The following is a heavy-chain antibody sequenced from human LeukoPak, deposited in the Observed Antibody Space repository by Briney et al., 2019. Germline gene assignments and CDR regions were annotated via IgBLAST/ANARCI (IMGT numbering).Heavy chain of an antibody. CDR3: ARLQPSGSYYVRYFDY. CDR2: IYWDDDK. D-gene: IGHD1-26*01. J-gene: IGHJ4*02. Sequence: KPSGPTLVKPTQTLTLTCTFSGFSLSTSGVGVGWIRQPPGKALEWLALIYWDDDKRYSPSLKSRLTITKDTSKNQVVLTMTNMDPVDTATYYCARLQPSGSYYVRYFDYWGLGTLVTVSS. V-gene: IGHV2-5*02. CDR1: GFSLSTSGVG.